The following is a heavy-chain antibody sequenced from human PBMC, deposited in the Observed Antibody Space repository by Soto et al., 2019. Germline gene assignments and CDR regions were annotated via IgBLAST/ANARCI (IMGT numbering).Heavy chain of an antibody. J-gene: IGHJ5*02. CDR2: IWYDGSNK. Sequence: GSLRLSCAASVFTVSSYGMHGVRQAPGKGLEWVAVIWYDGSNKYYADSVKGRFTISRDNSKNTLYLQMNSLRAEDTAVYYCARDQYDFWSGYNWFDPWGQGTLVTVSS. CDR3: ARDQYDFWSGYNWFDP. V-gene: IGHV3-33*01. D-gene: IGHD3-3*01. CDR1: VFTVSSYG.